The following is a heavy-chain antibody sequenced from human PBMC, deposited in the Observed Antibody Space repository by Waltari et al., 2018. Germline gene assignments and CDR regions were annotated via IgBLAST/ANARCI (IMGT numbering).Heavy chain of an antibody. J-gene: IGHJ4*02. Sequence: QVQLVQSGAEVKKPGASVKVSCKASGYTFTSYGISWVRKAPGQGLEWMGWISAYNGNTNYAQKLQGRVTMTTDTSTSTAYMELRSLRSDDTAVYYCARDLYSYEYSSSSADYWGQGTLVTVSS. D-gene: IGHD6-6*01. CDR3: ARDLYSYEYSSSSADY. CDR1: GYTFTSYG. CDR2: ISAYNGNT. V-gene: IGHV1-18*01.